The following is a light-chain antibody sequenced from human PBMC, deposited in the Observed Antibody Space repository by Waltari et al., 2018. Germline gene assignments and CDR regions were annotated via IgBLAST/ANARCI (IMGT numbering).Light chain of an antibody. CDR1: RY. Sequence: RYLDWYQQKPGQPPMLLIYGASNRATGVPDRFSGSGSGTDVTLTISRVEPEDVGVYDCKKSIRLPATFGQGTRVDIK. V-gene: IGKV3-20*01. J-gene: IGKJ1*01. CDR2: GAS. CDR3: KKSIRLPAT.